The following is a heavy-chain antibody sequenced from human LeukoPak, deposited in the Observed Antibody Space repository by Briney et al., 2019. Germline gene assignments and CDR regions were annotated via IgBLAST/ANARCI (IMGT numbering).Heavy chain of an antibody. CDR2: INHSGST. CDR1: GGSFSGYY. J-gene: IGHJ4*02. D-gene: IGHD6-13*01. Sequence: PSETLSLTCAVYGGSFSGYYRSWIRQPPGKGLEWIGEINHSGSTNYNPSLKSRVTISVDTSKNQFSLKLSSVTAADTAVYYCARGPRAIAAAGTGTNYFDYWGQGTLVTVSS. V-gene: IGHV4-34*01. CDR3: ARGPRAIAAAGTGTNYFDY.